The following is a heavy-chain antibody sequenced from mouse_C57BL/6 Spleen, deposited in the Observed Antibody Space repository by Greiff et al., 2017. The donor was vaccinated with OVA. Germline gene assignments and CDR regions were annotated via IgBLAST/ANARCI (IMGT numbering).Heavy chain of an antibody. CDR2: IDPSDSYT. CDR1: GYTFTSYW. V-gene: IGHV1-69*01. J-gene: IGHJ4*01. Sequence: VQLQQPGAELVMPGASVKLSCKASGYTFTSYWMHWVKQRPGQGLEWIGEIDPSDSYTNYNQKFKGKSTLTVDKSSSTAYMQLSSLTSEDSAVYYCARLTGMAMDYWGQGTSVTVSS. CDR3: ARLTGMAMDY. D-gene: IGHD4-1*01.